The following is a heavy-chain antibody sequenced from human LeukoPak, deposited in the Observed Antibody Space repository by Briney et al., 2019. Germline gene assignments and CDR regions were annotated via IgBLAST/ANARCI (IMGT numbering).Heavy chain of an antibody. V-gene: IGHV4-4*07. CDR3: ARVRYYDILTGRGYYYYYYMDV. Sequence: PGGSLRLSCAASGFTFSSYWMSWIRQPAGKGLEWIGRIYTSGSTNYNPSLKSRVTMSVDTSKNQFSLKLSSVTAADTAVYYCARVRYYDILTGRGYYYYYYMDVWGKGTTVTISS. D-gene: IGHD3-9*01. J-gene: IGHJ6*03. CDR1: GFTFSSYW. CDR2: IYTSGST.